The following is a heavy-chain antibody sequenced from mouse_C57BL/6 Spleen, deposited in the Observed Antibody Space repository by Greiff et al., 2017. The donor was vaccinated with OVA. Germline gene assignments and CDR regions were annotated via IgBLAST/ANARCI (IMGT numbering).Heavy chain of an antibody. J-gene: IGHJ4*01. Sequence: QVQLQQSGAELVKPGASVKLSCKASGYTFTEYTIHWVKQRSGQGLEWIGWFYPGSGSIKYNEKFKDKATLTADKSSSQVYMVLSRLTSEDSAVYFCARHESTTVVAYYYAMDYWGQGPSVTVSS. V-gene: IGHV1-62-2*01. CDR1: GYTFTEYT. CDR2: FYPGSGSI. CDR3: ARHESTTVVAYYYAMDY. D-gene: IGHD1-1*01.